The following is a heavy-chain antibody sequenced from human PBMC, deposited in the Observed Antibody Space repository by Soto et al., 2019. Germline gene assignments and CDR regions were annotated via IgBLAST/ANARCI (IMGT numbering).Heavy chain of an antibody. CDR3: VHETRWLQMDS. CDR2: IYWSGDK. Sequence: SGPTLVNPTQTLTLTCAFSGFSLATDGVGLSWIRQSPGKALEWLALIYWSGDKRYSPSLKSRLTITKVTSGNQVVLIMTNLDPMDTATYYCVHETRWLQMDSWGQGIPVTVSS. J-gene: IGHJ4*02. D-gene: IGHD5-12*01. V-gene: IGHV2-5*01. CDR1: GFSLATDGVG.